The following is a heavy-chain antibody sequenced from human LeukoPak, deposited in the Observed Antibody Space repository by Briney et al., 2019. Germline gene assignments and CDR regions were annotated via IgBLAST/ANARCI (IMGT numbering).Heavy chain of an antibody. J-gene: IGHJ4*02. CDR1: GFRFSNAG. D-gene: IGHD3-10*01. CDR2: GKNKTCDGAT. CDR3: TTDFQLLWFGDTIFDY. V-gene: IGHV3-15*01. Sequence: PGGSLRLSRPASGFRFSNAGMSWVRPPPGKELEWVDCGKNKTCDGATDYAAPVKSRFSISRDDSKNMLYLQMYSLKTADTAVYYCTTDFQLLWFGDTIFDYWGQGTLVTVSS.